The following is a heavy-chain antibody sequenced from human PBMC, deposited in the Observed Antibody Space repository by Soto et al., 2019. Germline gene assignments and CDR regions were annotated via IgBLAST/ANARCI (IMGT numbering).Heavy chain of an antibody. CDR3: ARDGGRHSGGIDY. Sequence: QVQLVQSGAEVKKPGSSVKVSCKASGGTFSSYSINWVRQAPGQGLEWMGEIIPIFGTANYAQKFQGRVTIPAEESTSTAYMELSSLRSEETAVYYCARDGGRHSGGIDYWGQGTLVTVSS. D-gene: IGHD1-26*01. J-gene: IGHJ4*02. CDR1: GGTFSSYS. V-gene: IGHV1-69*01. CDR2: IIPIFGTA.